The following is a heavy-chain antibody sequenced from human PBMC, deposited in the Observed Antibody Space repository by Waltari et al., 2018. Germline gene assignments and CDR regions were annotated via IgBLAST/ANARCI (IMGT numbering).Heavy chain of an antibody. CDR1: GYSLTNNFW. J-gene: IGHJ4*02. D-gene: IGHD2-15*01. V-gene: IGHV4-4*02. CDR2: IYRTGKT. Sequence: QVQLRESGPGLVNPSGTLSLTCIVSGYSLTNNFWWSWVRQRPGKSLEWLGQIYRTGKTNYNPSLESRVIVSIDTSNNQLSLKLTSVTAADTAIYYCARDRGKGLYLDSWGQGILVTVSP. CDR3: ARDRGKGLYLDS.